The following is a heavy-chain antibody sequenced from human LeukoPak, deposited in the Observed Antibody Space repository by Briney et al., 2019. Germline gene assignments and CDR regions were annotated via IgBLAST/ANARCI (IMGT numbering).Heavy chain of an antibody. D-gene: IGHD3-9*01. CDR1: GFTFSSYS. CDR3: ACPPEDDILTGYSY. Sequence: GGSLRLSCAASGFTFSSYSMHWVRQAPGKGLEWVAFIRYDGSNKYYADSVRGRFTISRDNSKNTLYLQMNSLRAEDTAVYYCACPPEDDILTGYSYWGQGTLVTVSS. CDR2: IRYDGSNK. V-gene: IGHV3-30*02. J-gene: IGHJ4*02.